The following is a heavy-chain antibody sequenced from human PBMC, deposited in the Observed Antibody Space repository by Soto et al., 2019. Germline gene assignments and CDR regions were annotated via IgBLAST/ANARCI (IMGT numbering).Heavy chain of an antibody. Sequence: SETLSLTCTVSGGSMSRHFWSWIRQPPGKRLEWVGFIFHSGSPSYNPSLKSRVTISVDTSKNQFSLRLTSVIAADTAVYYCARYSSDSCHPAYCFDYWGQGALVTVSS. V-gene: IGHV4-59*11. CDR1: GGSMSRHF. J-gene: IGHJ4*02. CDR3: ARYSSDSCHPAYCFDY. CDR2: IFHSGSP. D-gene: IGHD2-2*01.